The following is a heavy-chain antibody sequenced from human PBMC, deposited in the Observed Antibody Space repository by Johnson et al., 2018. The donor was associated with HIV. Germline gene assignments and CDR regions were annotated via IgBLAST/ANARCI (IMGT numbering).Heavy chain of an antibody. D-gene: IGHD6-13*01. V-gene: IGHV3-7*05. CDR3: ARDGVYSSPHDAFDI. CDR2: IKEDGSED. J-gene: IGHJ3*02. CDR1: GFTFSNYW. Sequence: DVQLVESGGGLVQPGGSLRLSCAASGFTFSNYWMSWVRLAPGKGLEWLANIKEDGSEDYYVDSLKGRFTISRDNAQNSLYPQMDSLRAEDSAMYYCARDGVYSSPHDAFDIWGQGTMVTVSS.